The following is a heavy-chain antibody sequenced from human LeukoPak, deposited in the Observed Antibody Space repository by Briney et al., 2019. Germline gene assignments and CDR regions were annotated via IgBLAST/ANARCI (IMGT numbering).Heavy chain of an antibody. J-gene: IGHJ4*02. Sequence: SQTLSLTCTVSGGSINSGGYYWSWIRQPPGKGLEWIGYIYHDRSTYYNPSLKSRVTISLASSRTQFSLKLTSVTAADTAVYYCARNRVVGAPNFDYWGQGTLVTVFS. CDR3: ARNRVVGAPNFDY. CDR2: IYHDRST. V-gene: IGHV4-30-2*02. D-gene: IGHD1-26*01. CDR1: GGSINSGGYY.